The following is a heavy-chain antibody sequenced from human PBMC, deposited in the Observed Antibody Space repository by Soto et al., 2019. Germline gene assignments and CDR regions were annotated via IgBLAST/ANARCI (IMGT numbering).Heavy chain of an antibody. J-gene: IGHJ5*02. CDR1: GFSLSTSGVG. D-gene: IGHD3-22*01. V-gene: IGHV2-5*02. CDR3: AHSLIGYYYDSSGSNWFDP. CDR2: IYWDDDK. Sequence: QITLKESGRTLVKPTQTLTLTCTFSGFSLSTSGVGVGWIRQPPGKALEWLALIYWDDDKRYSPSLKSRLTSTQDTYKNQVVLTLTNMDPVATATYYCAHSLIGYYYDSSGSNWFDPWGKGTLVTVSS.